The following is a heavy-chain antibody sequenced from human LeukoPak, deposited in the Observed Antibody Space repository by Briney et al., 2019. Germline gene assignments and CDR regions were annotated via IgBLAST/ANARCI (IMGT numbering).Heavy chain of an antibody. CDR3: VKDRGGSPFYGMDV. CDR1: GFTFSSYA. J-gene: IGHJ6*02. V-gene: IGHV3-23*01. D-gene: IGHD1-26*01. CDR2: ISGSGGAGT. Sequence: GGSLRLSCAGSGFTFSSYAMSWVRQAPGKGLEWVSTISGSGGAGTYYADSVKGRFTVSRDHSRNTLYLPMNSLRAEDTAVYYCVKDRGGSPFYGMDVWGQGTTVTVSS.